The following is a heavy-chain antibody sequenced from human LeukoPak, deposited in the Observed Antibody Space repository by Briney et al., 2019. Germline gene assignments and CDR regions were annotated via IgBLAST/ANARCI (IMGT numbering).Heavy chain of an antibody. CDR2: ISSSGSAI. V-gene: IGHV3-48*03. Sequence: GGSLRLSCAASGFTFSSYEMNWVRQAPGKVLEWVSYISSSGSAIYYADSVKVRFTSSRYNANNSLYLQMHSLRGEDTVVYYCAELGITMIGGVWGKGTKVTICS. D-gene: IGHD3-10*02. CDR3: AELGITMIGGV. CDR1: GFTFSSYE. J-gene: IGHJ6*04.